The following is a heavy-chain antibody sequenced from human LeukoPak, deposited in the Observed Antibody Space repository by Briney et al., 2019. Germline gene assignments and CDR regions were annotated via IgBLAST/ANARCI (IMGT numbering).Heavy chain of an antibody. Sequence: SGPALVKPTQTLTLTCTFSGFSLSTSGVCVSWIRQPPGKALEWLARIDWDDDKHYSTSLKTRLTISKDTSKNQVVLIMTNMDPVDTATYYCARIYSSGWSNDYWGQGTLVTVSS. CDR2: IDWDDDK. V-gene: IGHV2-70*11. J-gene: IGHJ4*02. CDR1: GFSLSTSGVC. D-gene: IGHD6-19*01. CDR3: ARIYSSGWSNDY.